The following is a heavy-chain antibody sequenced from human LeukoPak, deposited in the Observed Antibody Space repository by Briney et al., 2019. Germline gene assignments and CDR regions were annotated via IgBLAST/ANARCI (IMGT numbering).Heavy chain of an antibody. CDR1: GLTVSSSY. CDR3: ARGIPYCSSTSCYQSLYGMDV. J-gene: IGHJ6*02. V-gene: IGHV3-53*01. D-gene: IGHD2-2*01. Sequence: GGSLRLSCAAYGLTVSSSYMTWVRQAPGKGLEWVSVIYSGGTTYYADSVKGRFTISRDNSKNTLYLQMNSLRAEDTAVYYCARGIPYCSSTSCYQSLYGMDVWGQGTTVTVSS. CDR2: IYSGGTT.